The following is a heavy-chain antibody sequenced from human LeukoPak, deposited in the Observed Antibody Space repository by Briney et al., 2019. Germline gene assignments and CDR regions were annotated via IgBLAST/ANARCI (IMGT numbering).Heavy chain of an antibody. J-gene: IGHJ4*02. D-gene: IGHD2-8*02. Sequence: ASVKVSCKASGGTFSSYAISWVRQAPGQGLEWMGWISAYNGNTNYAQKLQGRVTMTTDTSTSTAYMELRSLRSDDTAVYYCARRFSLVPLDYWGQGTLVTVSS. V-gene: IGHV1-18*01. CDR2: ISAYNGNT. CDR1: GGTFSSYA. CDR3: ARRFSLVPLDY.